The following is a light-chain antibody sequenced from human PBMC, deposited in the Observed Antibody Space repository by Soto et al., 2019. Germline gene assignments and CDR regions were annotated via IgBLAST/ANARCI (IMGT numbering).Light chain of an antibody. CDR3: QQYYSYST. V-gene: IGKV1-5*03. Sequence: DIQMTQSPSTLSASVGDRVTITCRASQSVSYWLAWYHQKSGKAPKLLIYKASSLESGVPSRFSGSGSETEFTLTISSLQPDDFATYYCQQYYSYSTFGGGTKVEIK. CDR2: KAS. J-gene: IGKJ4*01. CDR1: QSVSYW.